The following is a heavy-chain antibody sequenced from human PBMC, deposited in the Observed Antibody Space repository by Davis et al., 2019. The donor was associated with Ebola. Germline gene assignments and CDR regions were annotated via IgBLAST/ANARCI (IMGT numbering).Heavy chain of an antibody. J-gene: IGHJ3*02. CDR3: ARSGFGDAFDI. Sequence: SETLSLTCAVYGGSFSGYYWSWIRQPPGKGREWIGEINQSGRTKYNPSLKSRVTISVDTSKNQFSLKLSSVTAADTAVYYCARSGFGDAFDIWGQGTMVTVSS. D-gene: IGHD3-10*01. CDR1: GGSFSGYY. V-gene: IGHV4-34*01. CDR2: INQSGRT.